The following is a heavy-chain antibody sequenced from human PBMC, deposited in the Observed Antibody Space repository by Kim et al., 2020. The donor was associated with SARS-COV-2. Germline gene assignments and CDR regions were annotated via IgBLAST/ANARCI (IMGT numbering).Heavy chain of an antibody. Sequence: YAGSGKGRFFISRDNSKNTLHLQMNGLRADDTAVYYCAKHFGSSGSEFHHWGQGTLVTVSS. CDR3: AKHFGSSGSEFHH. D-gene: IGHD3-22*01. J-gene: IGHJ1*01. V-gene: IGHV3-23*05.